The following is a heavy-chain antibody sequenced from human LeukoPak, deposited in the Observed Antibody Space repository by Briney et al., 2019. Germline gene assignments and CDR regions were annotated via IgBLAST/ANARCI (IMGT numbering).Heavy chain of an antibody. J-gene: IGHJ4*02. CDR2: ISCDGTT. CDR3: VKDLSYESSGSVIEN. V-gene: IGHV3-43*01. CDR1: GFTFEDYT. D-gene: IGHD3-22*01. Sequence: VGSLRLSCAASGFTFEDYTMHWVRQGPGKTLEWVSLISCDGTTYYADSLKGRFTISRDNSKHSLYLQMDTLTTDDTAFYYCVKDLSYESSGSVIENWGQGTLVTVSS.